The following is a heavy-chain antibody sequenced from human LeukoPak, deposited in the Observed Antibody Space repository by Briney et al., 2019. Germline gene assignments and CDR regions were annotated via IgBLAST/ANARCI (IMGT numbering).Heavy chain of an antibody. CDR2: MNPNSGNT. V-gene: IGHV1-8*03. J-gene: IGHJ5*02. D-gene: IGHD3-22*01. CDR1: GYTFTSYD. Sequence: ASVKVSCEASGYTFTSYDINWVRQATGQGLEWMGWMNPNSGNTGYAQKFQGRVTITRNTSISTAYMELSSLRSEDTAVYYCAREEHYDSSGYWFDPWGQGTLVTVSS. CDR3: AREEHYDSSGYWFDP.